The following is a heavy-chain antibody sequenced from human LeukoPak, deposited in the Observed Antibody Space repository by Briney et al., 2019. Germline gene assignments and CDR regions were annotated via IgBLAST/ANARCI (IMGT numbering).Heavy chain of an antibody. CDR3: AKEGGSGLGATTPYYYYYYMDF. V-gene: IGHV3-43*01. CDR2: ISWDGGST. Sequence: GGSLRLSCAASGFTFDDYTMHWVRQAPGKGLEWVSLISWDGGSTYYADSVKGRFTISRDNSKNSLYLQMNSLRTEDTALYYCAKEGGSGLGATTPYYYYYYMDFWGKGTTVTVSS. CDR1: GFTFDDYT. J-gene: IGHJ6*03. D-gene: IGHD5-12*01.